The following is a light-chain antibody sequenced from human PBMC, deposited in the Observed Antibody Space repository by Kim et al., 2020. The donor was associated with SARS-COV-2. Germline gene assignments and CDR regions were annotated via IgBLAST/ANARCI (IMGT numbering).Light chain of an antibody. J-gene: IGLJ1*01. CDR1: SSAVGGYNY. Sequence: GQSGTISCTGTSSAVGGYNYVSWYQQHPGKAPKLMIYEVSKRPSGVPDRFSGSKSGNTASLTVSGLQAEDEADYYCSSYAAISNFVFGTGTKVTVL. CDR2: EVS. V-gene: IGLV2-8*01. CDR3: SSYAAISNFV.